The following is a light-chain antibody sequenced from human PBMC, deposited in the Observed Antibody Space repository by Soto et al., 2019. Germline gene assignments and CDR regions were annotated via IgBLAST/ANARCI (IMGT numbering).Light chain of an antibody. J-gene: IGKJ1*01. CDR3: QYYDTFRT. Sequence: EILLTQSPGTVSLSLGERGTLSCRASQSVDSTYLTWYQQKPGQAPRLLIYGASGRATGIPDRFSGSGSGTDFTLTISRLEPEDFAVYYCQYYDTFRTFGQGTKVDIK. CDR1: QSVDSTY. CDR2: GAS. V-gene: IGKV3-20*01.